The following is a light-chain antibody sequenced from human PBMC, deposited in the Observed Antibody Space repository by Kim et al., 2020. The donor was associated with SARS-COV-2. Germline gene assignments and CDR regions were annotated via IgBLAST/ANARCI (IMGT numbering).Light chain of an antibody. J-gene: IGKJ2*01. CDR3: QQYNSYST. CDR2: DAS. CDR1: QSIIIC. Sequence: LSASVGDRATITFRVRQSIIICLAWYQQKPGKAPKLLIYDASSLESGVPSRFRGSGSGTEFPLTISSLQTDDFATYYCQQYNSYSTFGQGTKLEI. V-gene: IGKV1-5*01.